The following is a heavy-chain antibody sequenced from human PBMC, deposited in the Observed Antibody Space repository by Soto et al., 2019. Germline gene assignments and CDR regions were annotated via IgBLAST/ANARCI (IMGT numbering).Heavy chain of an antibody. CDR1: GFILSSYA. J-gene: IGHJ4*02. Sequence: QVQLVESGGGVVQPGRSLRLSCAASGFILSSYAMHWVRQAPGKGLEWVAVISYDGSNKYYADSVKGRFTISRDNSKNTLYLQMNSLRAEDTAVYYCASSADTPMVTGYWGLGTLVTVSS. CDR3: ASSADTPMVTGY. D-gene: IGHD5-18*01. CDR2: ISYDGSNK. V-gene: IGHV3-30-3*01.